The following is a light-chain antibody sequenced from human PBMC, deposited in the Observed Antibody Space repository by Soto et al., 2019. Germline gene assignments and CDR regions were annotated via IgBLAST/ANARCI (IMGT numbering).Light chain of an antibody. CDR2: DAS. J-gene: IGKJ4*01. V-gene: IGKV3-11*01. CDR3: QQRSNWPLT. CDR1: QSVSSY. Sequence: EIVLTQSPATLSLSPGERATLSCRASQSVSSYLAWYQQKPGQAPRLLIYDASNRATGIPARFSGSGSGTDFNLTIRSLEPEDFAVYYCQQRSNWPLTFGGGTKVEIK.